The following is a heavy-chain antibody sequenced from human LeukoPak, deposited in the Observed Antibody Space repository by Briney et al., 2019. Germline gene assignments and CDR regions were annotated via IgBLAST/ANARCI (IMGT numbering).Heavy chain of an antibody. CDR1: GFTFSSYA. J-gene: IGHJ4*02. D-gene: IGHD1-26*01. CDR3: AGIVGATTSDY. Sequence: GGSLRLSCAASGFTFSSYAMHWVRQAPGKGLEWVSSISSSSSYIYYADSVKGRFTISRDNAKNSLYLQMNSLRAEDTAVYYCAGIVGATTSDYWGQGTLVTVSS. V-gene: IGHV3-21*01. CDR2: ISSSSSYI.